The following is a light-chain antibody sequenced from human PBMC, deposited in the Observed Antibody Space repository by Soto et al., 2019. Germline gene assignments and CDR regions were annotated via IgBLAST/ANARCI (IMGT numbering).Light chain of an antibody. Sequence: DIQLTQSPSFLSASVGDRVTITCRASQGIDNYLDWYQQKPGKAPQLLIYGATALESGVPSRFGGSGAGTEFTLTISSLQPEDFATYYCQQLKSYPLTYGGGTKVEIK. J-gene: IGKJ4*01. CDR1: QGIDNY. CDR2: GAT. CDR3: QQLKSYPLT. V-gene: IGKV1-9*01.